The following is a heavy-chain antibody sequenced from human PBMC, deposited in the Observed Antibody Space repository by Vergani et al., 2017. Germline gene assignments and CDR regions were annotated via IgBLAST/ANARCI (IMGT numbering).Heavy chain of an antibody. CDR3: ARTTYYYESSGYYYFDY. Sequence: QVQLVQSGAEVKKPGASVKVSCKASGYTFTGYYMHRVRQAPGQGLEGMGLINPNSGGTNYAQKFQGRVTMTRDTSISTAYMELSRLRSDDTAVYYCARTTYYYESSGYYYFDYWSQGTLVTVSS. J-gene: IGHJ4*02. V-gene: IGHV1-2*02. D-gene: IGHD3-22*01. CDR1: GYTFTGYY. CDR2: INPNSGGT.